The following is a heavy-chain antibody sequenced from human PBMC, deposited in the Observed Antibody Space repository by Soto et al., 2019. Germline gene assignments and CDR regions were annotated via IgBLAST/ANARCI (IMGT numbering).Heavy chain of an antibody. V-gene: IGHV3-33*03. CDR3: GTSYSSGWEQGYLDY. CDR2: MWFDGSRR. D-gene: IGHD6-19*01. CDR1: GLIFNNHG. J-gene: IGHJ4*02. Sequence: QVQLVDSGGGVVQPGRSLGLSFAASGLIFNNHGFLWVRQAPGKGLEWVAVMWFDGSRRYYADSVKGRFTISRDNSKNTLYLQMNDLRVEDTAMYYCGTSYSSGWEQGYLDYWGQGTLVTVSS.